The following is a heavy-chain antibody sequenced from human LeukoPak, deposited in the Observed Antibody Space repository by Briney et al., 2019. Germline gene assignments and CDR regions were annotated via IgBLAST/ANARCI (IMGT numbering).Heavy chain of an antibody. CDR2: ISAYNGNT. J-gene: IGHJ3*02. D-gene: IGHD3-22*01. CDR1: GYTFTSYG. CDR3: ARDRDYYYDSSGYPDAFDI. Sequence: ASVKVSCKASGYTFTSYGISWVRQAPGQGLEWMGWISAYNGNTNYAQKFQGRVTMTTDTSTSTAYMELRSLRSDDTAVYYCARDRDYYYDSSGYPDAFDIWGQGTMVTVSS. V-gene: IGHV1-18*01.